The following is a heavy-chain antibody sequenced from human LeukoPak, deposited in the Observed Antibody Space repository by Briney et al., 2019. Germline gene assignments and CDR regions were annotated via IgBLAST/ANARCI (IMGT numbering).Heavy chain of an antibody. CDR1: GGSFSGYY. J-gene: IGHJ3*02. Sequence: SETLSLTCAVYGGSFSGYYWSWIRQPPGKGLEWIGEINHSGSTNYNPSLKSRVTISVDTSKNQFSLKLSSVTAADTAVYYCARPLYYYGSGSGAFDIWGQGTMVTVSS. CDR2: INHSGST. V-gene: IGHV4-34*01. CDR3: ARPLYYYGSGSGAFDI. D-gene: IGHD3-10*01.